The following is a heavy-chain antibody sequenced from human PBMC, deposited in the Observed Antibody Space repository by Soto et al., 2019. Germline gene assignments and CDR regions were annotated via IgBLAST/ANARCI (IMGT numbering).Heavy chain of an antibody. D-gene: IGHD3-22*01. CDR3: VGYDSSGYYGLLDY. CDR2: IYYSGST. Sequence: QVQLQESGPGLVKPSQTLSLTCTVSGGSISSGGYYWSWIRQHPGKGLEWIGYIYYSGSTYYNPSLKSRVTISVDTSKNQFSLKLSSVTAADMAVYYCVGYDSSGYYGLLDYWGQGTLVTVSS. V-gene: IGHV4-31*03. J-gene: IGHJ4*02. CDR1: GGSISSGGYY.